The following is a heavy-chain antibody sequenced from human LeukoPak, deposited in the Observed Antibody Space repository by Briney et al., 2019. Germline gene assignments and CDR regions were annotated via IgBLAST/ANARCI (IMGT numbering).Heavy chain of an antibody. V-gene: IGHV4-59*12. D-gene: IGHD2-15*01. CDR2: IYYTGTT. CDR3: AGQYSVPKYYYGLDV. CDR1: GGSISSYY. Sequence: SETLSLTCTVSGGSISSYYWSWIRQPPGMGLEWIGSIYYTGTTDYNPSLKSRVTISVDTSNNQFSLMLTSLTAADTAVYYCAGQYSVPKYYYGLDVWGQGTTVTVSS. J-gene: IGHJ6*02.